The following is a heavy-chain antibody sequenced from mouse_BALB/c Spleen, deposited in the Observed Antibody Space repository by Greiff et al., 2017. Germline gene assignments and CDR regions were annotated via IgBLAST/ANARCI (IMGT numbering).Heavy chain of an antibody. CDR2: ISNGGGST. J-gene: IGHJ3*01. CDR1: GFTFSSYT. D-gene: IGHD3-1*01. V-gene: IGHV5-12-2*01. CDR3: ARRGVGWFAY. Sequence: DVMLVESGGGLVQPGGSLKLSCAASGFTFSSYTMSWVRQTPEKRLEWVAYISNGGGSTYYPDTVKGRFTISRDNAKNTLYLQMSSLKSEDTAMYYCARRGVGWFAYWGQGTLVTVSA.